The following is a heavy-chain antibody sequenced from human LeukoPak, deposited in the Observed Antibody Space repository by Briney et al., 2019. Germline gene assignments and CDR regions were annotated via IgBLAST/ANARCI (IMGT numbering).Heavy chain of an antibody. J-gene: IGHJ6*02. CDR2: INHSGST. V-gene: IGHV4-34*01. Sequence: SETLSLTCAVYGGSFSGYYWSWIRQPPGKGLEWIGGINHSGSTNYNPSLKSRVTISVDTSKNQFSLKLSSVTAADTAVYYCARVVPAVISYYYYGMDVWGQGTTVTVSS. CDR1: GGSFSGYY. CDR3: ARVVPAVISYYYYGMDV. D-gene: IGHD2-2*01.